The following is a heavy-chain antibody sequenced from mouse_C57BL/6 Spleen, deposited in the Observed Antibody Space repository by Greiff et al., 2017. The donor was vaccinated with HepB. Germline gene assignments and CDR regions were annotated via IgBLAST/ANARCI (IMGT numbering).Heavy chain of an antibody. J-gene: IGHJ3*01. CDR3: ASGGDYDGFAY. CDR2: ISNGGGST. V-gene: IGHV5-12*01. Sequence: EVKLMESGGGLVQPGGSLKLSCAASGFTFSDYYMYWVRQTPEKRLEWVAYISNGGGSTYYPDTVKGRFTISRDNAKNTLYLQMSRPKSEDTAMYYCASGGDYDGFAYWGQGTLVTVSA. CDR1: GFTFSDYY. D-gene: IGHD2-4*01.